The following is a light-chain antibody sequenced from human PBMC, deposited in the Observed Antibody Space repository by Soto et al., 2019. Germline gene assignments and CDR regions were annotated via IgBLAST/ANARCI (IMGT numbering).Light chain of an antibody. CDR3: QQFGSSPPYT. Sequence: EIVLTQSPGTLSLSPGERATLSCRASQSVSSTFLAWYQQKPGQAPRLLTYGASSRATGIPDRFSGSGSGTDFTLTISRLEPEDFVVYYCQQFGSSPPYTFGQGTKVEIK. CDR2: GAS. V-gene: IGKV3-20*01. CDR1: QSVSSTF. J-gene: IGKJ2*01.